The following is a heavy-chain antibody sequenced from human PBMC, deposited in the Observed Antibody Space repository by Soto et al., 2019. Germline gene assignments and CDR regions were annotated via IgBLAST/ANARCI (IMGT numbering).Heavy chain of an antibody. V-gene: IGHV4-31*03. CDR2: IYYSGST. J-gene: IGHJ6*02. D-gene: IGHD2-2*01. Sequence: QVQLQESGPGLAKPSQTLSLTCTVSGGSISSGGYYWSWIRQHPGKGLEWIGYIYYSGSTYYNPSLKSRVTISVDTSKNQFSLKLSSVTAADTAVYYCARERGGVVPAATHYYGMDVWGQGTTVTVSS. CDR1: GGSISSGGYY. CDR3: ARERGGVVPAATHYYGMDV.